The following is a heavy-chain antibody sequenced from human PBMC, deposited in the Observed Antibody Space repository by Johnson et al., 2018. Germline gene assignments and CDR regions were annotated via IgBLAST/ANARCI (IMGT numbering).Heavy chain of an antibody. Sequence: VQLAESGGGLVQXGGSXRLXCAASGFTFSSYAMHWVRQAPGKGLEYVSAISSNGGSTYYANSVKGRFTISRDNSKNTLYLQMGSLRAGDMAVYYCARVRPYGGNRDAFDIWGQGTMVTVSS. CDR2: ISSNGGST. D-gene: IGHD4-23*01. CDR1: GFTFSSYA. V-gene: IGHV3-64*01. J-gene: IGHJ3*02. CDR3: ARVRPYGGNRDAFDI.